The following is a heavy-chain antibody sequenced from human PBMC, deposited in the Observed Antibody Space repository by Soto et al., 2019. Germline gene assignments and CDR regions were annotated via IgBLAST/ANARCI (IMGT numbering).Heavy chain of an antibody. V-gene: IGHV1-18*01. CDR2: IGAYKGDT. Sequence: QVQLVQSGTEVKKPGASVKVSCKASGYTFLHYGIGWVRQAPGQGLEWVGWIGAYKGDTDYAQKFQGRVTMTANTSTSTAFMELRSLRSDDTALYFCVGLGDSYGYRGSYYFDYWGQGTLVTVSS. D-gene: IGHD1-26*01. CDR3: VGLGDSYGYRGSYYFDY. CDR1: GYTFLHYG. J-gene: IGHJ4*02.